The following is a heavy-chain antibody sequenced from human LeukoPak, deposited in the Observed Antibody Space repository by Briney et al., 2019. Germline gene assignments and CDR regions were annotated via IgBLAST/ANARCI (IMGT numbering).Heavy chain of an antibody. J-gene: IGHJ6*02. D-gene: IGHD2/OR15-2a*01. V-gene: IGHV3-74*01. CDR1: GITFSRYW. Sequence: GGSLRLSCAASGITFSRYWMHWLRQAPGKGLVWVSRISTDGSSTTYADSVKGRFTISRDNGRNTLYLQMYSLRAEDTAVYYCASYLTSIPSGMDVWGQGTTVTVSS. CDR3: ASYLTSIPSGMDV. CDR2: ISTDGSST.